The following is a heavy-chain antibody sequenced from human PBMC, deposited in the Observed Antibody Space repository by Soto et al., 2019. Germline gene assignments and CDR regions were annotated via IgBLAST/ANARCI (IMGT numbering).Heavy chain of an antibody. D-gene: IGHD3-3*01. CDR2: ISGSGGST. CDR1: GFTFSSYA. J-gene: IGHJ3*02. Sequence: GGSLRLSCAASGFTFSSYAMSWVSQAPGKGLEWVSAISGSGGSTYYADSVKGRFTISRDNSKNTLYLQMNSLRAEDTAVYYCAKHITIFGVVTFAAFDIWGQGTMVTVSS. CDR3: AKHITIFGVVTFAAFDI. V-gene: IGHV3-23*01.